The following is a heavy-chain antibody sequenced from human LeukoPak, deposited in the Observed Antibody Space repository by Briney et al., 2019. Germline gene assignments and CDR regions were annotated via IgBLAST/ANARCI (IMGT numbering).Heavy chain of an antibody. CDR3: AREGRQGDGYNLNY. CDR2: IYSGGST. J-gene: IGHJ4*02. CDR1: GFTVGSNY. Sequence: GGSLRLSCAASGFTVGSNYMSWVRQAPGKGLEWVSVIYSGGSTYYADSVKGRFTISRHNSKNTLYLQMNSLRSEDTAVYYCAREGRQGDGYNLNYWGQGTLVTVSS. V-gene: IGHV3-53*04. D-gene: IGHD5-12*01.